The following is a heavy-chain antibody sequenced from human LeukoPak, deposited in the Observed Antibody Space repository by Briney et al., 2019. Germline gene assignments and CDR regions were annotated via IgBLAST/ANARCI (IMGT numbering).Heavy chain of an antibody. J-gene: IGHJ4*02. Sequence: GGSLRLSCAASGFTVSTNYMSWVRQAPGKGLERVSIIYSGGNTYYADSVKGRFTISRDSSKNIVYLQMNSLGVDDTAAYYCAKHREYNFGFFDFWGQGTLVTVSS. D-gene: IGHD1-20*01. CDR2: IYSGGNT. CDR1: GFTVSTNY. CDR3: AKHREYNFGFFDF. V-gene: IGHV3-53*01.